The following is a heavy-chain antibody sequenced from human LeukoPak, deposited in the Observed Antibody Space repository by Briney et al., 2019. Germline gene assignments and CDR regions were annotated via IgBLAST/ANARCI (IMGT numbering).Heavy chain of an antibody. J-gene: IGHJ4*02. V-gene: IGHV1-18*01. CDR1: GDTFTSYG. CDR2: ISAYNGNT. D-gene: IGHD3-22*01. CDR3: ARGDRYDSSGYYYD. Sequence: ASVKVSCKASGDTFTSYGISWGRQAPGQGLEWMGWISAYNGNTNYAQKLQGRVTMTTDTSTSTAYMELRSLRSDDTAVYYCARGDRYDSSGYYYDWGQGTLVTVSS.